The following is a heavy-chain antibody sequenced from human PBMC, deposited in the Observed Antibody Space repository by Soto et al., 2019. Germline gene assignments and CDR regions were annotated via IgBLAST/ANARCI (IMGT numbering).Heavy chain of an antibody. CDR3: ARGGFSGHDS. CDR2: IYASGSA. Sequence: QVQLQESGPGLVKPSETLSLTCTVSGGSISSYYWSWIRQPAGKGLEWIGRIYASGSANYNPSLESRVTMSVDTSKSQFSLKLSSVTAADTAVYYCARGGFSGHDSWGQGTLVTVSS. CDR1: GGSISSYY. V-gene: IGHV4-4*07. D-gene: IGHD5-12*01. J-gene: IGHJ5*01.